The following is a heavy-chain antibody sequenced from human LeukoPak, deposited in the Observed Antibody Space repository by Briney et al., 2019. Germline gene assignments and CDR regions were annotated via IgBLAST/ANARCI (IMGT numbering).Heavy chain of an antibody. J-gene: IGHJ4*02. CDR1: GGSISSYY. CDR2: IYYSGST. V-gene: IGHV4-59*01. D-gene: IGHD1-26*01. CDR3: ARARGEWEPFGY. Sequence: SETLSLTCTVSGGSISSYYWSWIRQPPGKGLEWIGYIYYSGSTNYNPSLKSRVTISVDTSKNQFSLKLSSVTAADTAVYYCARARGEWEPFGYWGQGTLVTVSS.